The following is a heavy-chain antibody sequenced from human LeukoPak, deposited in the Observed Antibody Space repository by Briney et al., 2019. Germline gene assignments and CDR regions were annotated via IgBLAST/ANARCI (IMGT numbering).Heavy chain of an antibody. CDR1: GFTFSSYS. J-gene: IGHJ4*02. CDR3: ARVSLLRAWPSLDY. V-gene: IGHV3-21*01. Sequence: GGSLRLSCAASGFTFSSYSMNWVRQAPGKGLEWVSSISSSSSYIYYADSVKGRFTISRDNAKNSLYLQMNSLRAEDTAVYYGARVSLLRAWPSLDYWGQGTLVTVSS. D-gene: IGHD5-12*01. CDR2: ISSSSSYI.